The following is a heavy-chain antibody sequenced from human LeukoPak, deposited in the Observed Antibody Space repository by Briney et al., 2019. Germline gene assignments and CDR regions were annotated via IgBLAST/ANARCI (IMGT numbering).Heavy chain of an antibody. CDR1: GYRFASYW. J-gene: IGHJ4*02. V-gene: IGHV5-51*01. Sequence: GESLKISCKASGYRFASYWIAWVRQMPGKGLECMGIIYPDDSDSRYSPSFQGQVTISADKSISTAYLQRSSLKASDTAMYYCARTSTIYDSSGSLDYWGQGTPVTVSS. CDR2: IYPDDSDS. D-gene: IGHD3-22*01. CDR3: ARTSTIYDSSGSLDY.